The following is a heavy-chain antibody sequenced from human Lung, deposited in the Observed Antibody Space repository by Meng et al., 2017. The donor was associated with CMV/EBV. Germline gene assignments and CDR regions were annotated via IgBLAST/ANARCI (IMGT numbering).Heavy chain of an antibody. V-gene: IGHV1-8*01. J-gene: IGHJ5*02. CDR2: MNPNSGNT. Sequence: DGVKKPVASLKVSCKAFGYNFTSYDINWVRQATGPGLEWMGWMNPNSGNTGYAQKFQGRVTMTRNTSISTAYMELSSLRSEDTAVYYCARGYCSGGSCPVFDPWGQGTLVTVSS. CDR1: GYNFTSYD. CDR3: ARGYCSGGSCPVFDP. D-gene: IGHD2-15*01.